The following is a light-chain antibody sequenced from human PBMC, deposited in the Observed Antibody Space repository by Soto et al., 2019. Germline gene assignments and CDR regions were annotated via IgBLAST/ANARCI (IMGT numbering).Light chain of an antibody. Sequence: EIVITQSPATLSVSQGERATLSCRASQSVSSNLAWYQQKPGQAPRLLIYDASNRATGIPARFSGSGSGTDFTLTITSLEPEDFAVYYCQHRSNWLAFGGGTKVDI. CDR2: DAS. CDR3: QHRSNWLA. CDR1: QSVSSN. V-gene: IGKV3-11*01. J-gene: IGKJ4*01.